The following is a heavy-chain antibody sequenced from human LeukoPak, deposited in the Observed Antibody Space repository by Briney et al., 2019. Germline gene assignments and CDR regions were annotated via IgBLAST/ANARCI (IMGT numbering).Heavy chain of an antibody. CDR1: GFTFSSYG. CDR3: AKEDIVVVVAALF. V-gene: IGHV3-30*18. CDR2: ISYDGCNK. D-gene: IGHD2-15*01. J-gene: IGHJ4*02. Sequence: GRSLRLSCAASGFTFSSYGMHWVRQAPGKGLEWVAVISYDGCNKYYADSVKGRFTISRDNSKNTLYLQMNSLRAEDTAVYYCAKEDIVVVVAALFWGQGTLVTVSS.